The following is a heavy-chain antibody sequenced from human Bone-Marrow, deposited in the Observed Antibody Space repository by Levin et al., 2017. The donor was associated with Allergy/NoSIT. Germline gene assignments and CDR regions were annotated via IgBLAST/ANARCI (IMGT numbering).Heavy chain of an antibody. CDR1: GASVSSGSYS. CDR3: ARDEMTTIDL. CDR2: VYNSGSA. J-gene: IGHJ4*02. Sequence: PSETLSLTCNVSGASVSSGSYSWNWIRQPPGKGLEWIGYVYNSGSAYYNPSLKSRVTISVDTSKNQFSLRLTSVTAADTAVYYCARDEMTTIDLWGQGTLVTVSS. V-gene: IGHV4-61*01. D-gene: IGHD5-24*01.